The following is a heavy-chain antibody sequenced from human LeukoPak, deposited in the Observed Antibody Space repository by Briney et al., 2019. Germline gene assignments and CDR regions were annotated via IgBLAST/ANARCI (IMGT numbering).Heavy chain of an antibody. CDR1: GFTFSNYA. V-gene: IGHV3-30-3*01. Sequence: GGSLRLSCAASGFTFSNYAVHWVRQAPGKGLEWVAVITLDPTVTDYADPIKGRFTISREDSKDTLYLQMNSLRVEATALYYFARALTHVLDLDYWSEGTVLT. D-gene: IGHD2-15*01. CDR2: ITLDPTVT. CDR3: ARALTHVLDLDY. J-gene: IGHJ4*02.